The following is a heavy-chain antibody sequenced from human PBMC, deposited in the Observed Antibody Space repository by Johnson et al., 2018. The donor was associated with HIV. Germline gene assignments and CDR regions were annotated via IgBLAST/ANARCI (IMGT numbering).Heavy chain of an antibody. CDR1: GFTFSSYA. J-gene: IGHJ3*02. CDR2: ISYDGSNK. D-gene: IGHD1-26*01. V-gene: IGHV3-30*04. Sequence: QMLLVESGGVVVQPGRSLRLSCAASGFTFSSYAMHWVRQAPGKGLEWVAVISYDGSNKYYADSVKGRFTISRDNSKNTLYLQMNSLRAEDTAVYYCAKGRLVGATTYDAFDIWGQGTMVTVSS. CDR3: AKGRLVGATTYDAFDI.